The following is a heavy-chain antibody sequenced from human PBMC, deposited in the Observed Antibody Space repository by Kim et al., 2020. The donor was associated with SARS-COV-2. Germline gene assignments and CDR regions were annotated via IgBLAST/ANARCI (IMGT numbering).Heavy chain of an antibody. CDR3: ARDAPNYDILTGYYKRVDAFDI. D-gene: IGHD3-9*01. CDR2: IKQDGSEK. V-gene: IGHV3-7*01. CDR1: GFTFSSYW. J-gene: IGHJ3*02. Sequence: GGSLRLSCAASGFTFSSYWMSWVRQAPGKGLEWVANIKQDGSEKYYVDSVKGRFTISRDNAKNSLYLQMNSLRAEDTAVYYCARDAPNYDILTGYYKRVDAFDIWGQGTMVTVSS.